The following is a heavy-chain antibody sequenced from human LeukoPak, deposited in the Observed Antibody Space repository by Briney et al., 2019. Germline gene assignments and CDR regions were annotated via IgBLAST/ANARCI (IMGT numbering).Heavy chain of an antibody. CDR3: AREDDVVVPAAMGY. CDR1: GFTFSSYG. Sequence: GGSLRLSCAASGFTFSSYGMHWVRQAPGKGLEWVAVIWYDGSNKYYADSVKGRFTISRDDSKNTLYPQMNSLRAEDTAVYYCAREDDVVVPAAMGYWGQGTLVTVSS. J-gene: IGHJ4*02. D-gene: IGHD2-2*01. CDR2: IWYDGSNK. V-gene: IGHV3-33*01.